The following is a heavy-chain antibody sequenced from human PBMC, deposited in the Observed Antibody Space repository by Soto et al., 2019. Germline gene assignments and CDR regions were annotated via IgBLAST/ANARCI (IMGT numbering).Heavy chain of an antibody. V-gene: IGHV4-61*01. CDR2: IYYSGSS. J-gene: IGHJ6*02. CDR1: GGSVSRDNYY. CDR3: ASSGPSDSSAYLLYTTVYGMDV. Sequence: SETLSRTCTVSGGSVSRDNYYWSLIRQPPGKGLEWIGHIYYSGSSNSNPSLKSRVTISVATSKNQFSLNLSSVTAADTAVYFCASSGPSDSSAYLLYTTVYGMDVWGPGTTVTVFS. D-gene: IGHD3-22*01.